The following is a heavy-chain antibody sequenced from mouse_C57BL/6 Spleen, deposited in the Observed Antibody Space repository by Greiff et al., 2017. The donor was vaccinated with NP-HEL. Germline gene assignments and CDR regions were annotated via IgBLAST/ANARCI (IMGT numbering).Heavy chain of an antibody. Sequence: EVQLQESEGGLVQPGSSMKLSCTASGFTFSDYYMAWVRQVPEKGLEWVANINYDGSSTYYLDSLKSRFIISRDNATNILYLQTSSLKSEDTATYYCARDRGYYGYFDYWGQGTTLTVSS. CDR3: ARDRGYYGYFDY. J-gene: IGHJ2*01. D-gene: IGHD1-1*01. CDR1: GFTFSDYY. CDR2: INYDGSST. V-gene: IGHV5-16*01.